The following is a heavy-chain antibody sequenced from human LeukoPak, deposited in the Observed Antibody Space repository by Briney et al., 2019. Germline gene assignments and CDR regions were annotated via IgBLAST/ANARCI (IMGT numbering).Heavy chain of an antibody. CDR3: ANQYSSGWFYFDY. J-gene: IGHJ4*02. CDR1: GNSISSGYY. Sequence: SETLSLTCAVSGNSISSGYYWGWIRQSPGKGLEWIGSIFHSGTTYYNPSLKSRVTISVDTSKNQFSLKLSSVTAADTAVYYCANQYSSGWFYFDYWGQGTLVTVSP. V-gene: IGHV4-38-2*01. D-gene: IGHD6-19*01. CDR2: IFHSGTT.